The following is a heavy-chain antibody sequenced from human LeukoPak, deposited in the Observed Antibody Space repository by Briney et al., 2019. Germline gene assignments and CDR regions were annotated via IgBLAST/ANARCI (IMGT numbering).Heavy chain of an antibody. J-gene: IGHJ4*02. CDR2: ISGSGDST. CDR3: AKFDVRYGYYDSSGYYAPFDY. D-gene: IGHD3-22*01. Sequence: GGSLRLSCAASGFTFSSYAMSWVRQAPGKGMEWVSAISGSGDSTYYADSVKGRFIISRDNSKNTLYLQMNSLRAEDTAVYYCAKFDVRYGYYDSSGYYAPFDYWGQGTLVTVSS. CDR1: GFTFSSYA. V-gene: IGHV3-23*01.